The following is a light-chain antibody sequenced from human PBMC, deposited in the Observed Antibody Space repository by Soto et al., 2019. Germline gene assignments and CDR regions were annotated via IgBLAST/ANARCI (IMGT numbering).Light chain of an antibody. J-gene: IGKJ4*01. Sequence: DIQMTQSPSTLSASVGDRVTMTCRDSQSTRSWLAWYQHKPGKAPKLLIYAASSLESGVPSRFTGRRSGTEFTLTISSLQPNDFGTYYCQEDDSYSTLTLGGGTKVESK. CDR3: QEDDSYSTLT. CDR2: AAS. CDR1: QSTRSW. V-gene: IGKV1-5*01.